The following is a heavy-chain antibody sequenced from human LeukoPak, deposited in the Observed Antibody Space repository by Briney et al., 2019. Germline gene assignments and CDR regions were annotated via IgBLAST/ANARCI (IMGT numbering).Heavy chain of an antibody. CDR3: ARTYYYGSGGYYY. CDR1: GFTFSDYY. D-gene: IGHD3-22*01. CDR2: ISSSGSTI. V-gene: IGHV3-11*04. Sequence: GGSLRLSCAASGFTFSDYYMSWIRQAPGKGLEWVSYISSSGSTIDYADSVKGRLTISRDNAKNSLYLQMSSPRAEDTAVYYCARTYYYGSGGYYYWGQGTLVTVSS. J-gene: IGHJ4*02.